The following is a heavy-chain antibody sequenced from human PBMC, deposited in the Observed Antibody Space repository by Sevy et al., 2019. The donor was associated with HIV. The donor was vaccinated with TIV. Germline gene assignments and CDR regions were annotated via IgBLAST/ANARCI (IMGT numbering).Heavy chain of an antibody. CDR1: GFTFSSYW. J-gene: IGHJ6*02. Sequence: GGSLRLSCAASGFTFSSYWMHWVRQAPGKGLVRVSRINSDGSSTCYADSVKGRFTISRDNAKNTLYLQMNSLRAEDTAVYYCATQLRWLQFDYYGMDVWGQGTTVTVSS. CDR3: ATQLRWLQFDYYGMDV. CDR2: INSDGSST. D-gene: IGHD5-12*01. V-gene: IGHV3-74*01.